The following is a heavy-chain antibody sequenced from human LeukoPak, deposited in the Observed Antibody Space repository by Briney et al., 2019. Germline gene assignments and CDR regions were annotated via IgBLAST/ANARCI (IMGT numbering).Heavy chain of an antibody. J-gene: IGHJ4*02. D-gene: IGHD4-23*01. CDR2: IRTSRSYI. V-gene: IGHV3-21*01. Sequence: GGSLRLSCAASGFIFSIYSMNWVRQAPGKGLEWVSSIRTSRSYIYYADSGKGRLTIARDTGKSSMYLQMNSLRAEETAVYFCARDRGGHDWGQGTLVTVS. CDR3: ARDRGGHD. CDR1: GFIFSIYS.